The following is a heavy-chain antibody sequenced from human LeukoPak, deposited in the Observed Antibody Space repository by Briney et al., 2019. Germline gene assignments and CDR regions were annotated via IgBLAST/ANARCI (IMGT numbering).Heavy chain of an antibody. CDR2: ISGSSGTI. J-gene: IGHJ4*02. Sequence: GGSLRLSCVAPGFTFSSNTMNWVRQAPGKGLEWISYISGSSGTIYYADSVKGRFTISRDNAKNSLYLQMNSLRAEDTAMYYCARARILGGGENFDYWGQGTLVTVSS. CDR1: GFTFSSNT. CDR3: ARARILGGGENFDY. D-gene: IGHD1-26*01. V-gene: IGHV3-48*04.